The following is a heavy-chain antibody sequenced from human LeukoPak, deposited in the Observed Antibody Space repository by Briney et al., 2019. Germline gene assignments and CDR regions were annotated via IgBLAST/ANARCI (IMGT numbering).Heavy chain of an antibody. Sequence: VASVKVSCKASGYTFINHGISWVRQAPGQGLEWMGWTSTYSTNYIQKLQGRVTMTTDTSTSTAYMELRGLRSDDTAVYYCAKGSSGWSLDYWGQGTLVTVSS. J-gene: IGHJ4*02. CDR2: TSTYST. CDR1: GYTFINHG. V-gene: IGHV1-18*01. D-gene: IGHD6-19*01. CDR3: AKGSSGWSLDY.